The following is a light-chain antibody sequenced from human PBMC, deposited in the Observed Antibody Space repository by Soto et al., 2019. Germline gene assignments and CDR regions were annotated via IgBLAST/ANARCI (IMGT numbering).Light chain of an antibody. V-gene: IGLV2-14*01. CDR3: TSYTSDSTYV. J-gene: IGLJ1*01. CDR1: STDVGRYNY. Sequence: QSALTQPASVSGSPGQSITISCTGTSTDVGRYNYVSWYQQHPGKAPTLMVYDVSNRPSWVSNRFSGSKSGITASLTISGLQAEDEADYDCTSYTSDSTYVFGTGTKATVL. CDR2: DVS.